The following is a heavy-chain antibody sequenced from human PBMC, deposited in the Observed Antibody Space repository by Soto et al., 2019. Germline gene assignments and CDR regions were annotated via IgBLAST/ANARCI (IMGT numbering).Heavy chain of an antibody. D-gene: IGHD3-3*01. V-gene: IGHV3-21*01. CDR3: ARDFNDLWSANYPNRLDP. CDR2: ISTRSSYM. J-gene: IGHJ5*02. CDR1: GFIFSSYS. Sequence: GGSLRLSCVASGFIFSSYSMNWVRQAPGKGLEWVSYISTRSSYMYYADSVKGRFTISRDDAKNSVFLQMSSLRADDTAVYYCARDFNDLWSANYPNRLDPWGQGTLVTVSS.